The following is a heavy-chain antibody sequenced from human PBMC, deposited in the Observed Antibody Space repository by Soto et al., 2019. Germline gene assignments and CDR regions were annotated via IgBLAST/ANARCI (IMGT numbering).Heavy chain of an antibody. Sequence: GESLKISCAASGFTFSDYYMSWIRQAPGKGLEWVSYISSSGSTIYYADSVKGRFTISRDNAKNSLYLQMNSLRAEDTAVYYCARVKSERSAYYDILTGYYYYMDVWGKGTTVTVSS. CDR1: GFTFSDYY. D-gene: IGHD3-9*01. CDR3: ARVKSERSAYYDILTGYYYYMDV. CDR2: ISSSGSTI. J-gene: IGHJ6*03. V-gene: IGHV3-11*01.